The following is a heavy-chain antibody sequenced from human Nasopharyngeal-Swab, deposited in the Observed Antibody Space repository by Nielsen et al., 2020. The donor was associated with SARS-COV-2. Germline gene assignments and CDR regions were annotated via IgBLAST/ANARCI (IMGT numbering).Heavy chain of an antibody. CDR1: GYTFTSYY. J-gene: IGHJ4*02. CDR2: INPSGGST. CDR3: ARVSRGCSGGSCYPYYFDY. V-gene: IGHV1-46*01. D-gene: IGHD2-15*01. Sequence: ASVKVSCKASGYTFTSYYMHWVRQAPGQGLEWMGIINPSGGSTSYAQKFQGRVTMTRDTSTSTVYMELSSLRSEDTAVYYCARVSRGCSGGSCYPYYFDYWGQGTLVTVSS.